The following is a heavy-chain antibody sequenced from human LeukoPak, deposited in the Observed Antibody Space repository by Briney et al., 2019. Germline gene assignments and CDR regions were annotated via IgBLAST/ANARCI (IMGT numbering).Heavy chain of an antibody. V-gene: IGHV3-7*04. CDR2: IKQDGSEK. J-gene: IGHJ4*02. D-gene: IGHD7-27*01. CDR3: ARANPNWGFDY. CDR1: GFTFSSYW. Sequence: GGSLRLSCAASGFTFSSYWMSWVRRAPGKGLEWVANIKQDGSEKYYVDSVKGRFTISRDNAKNSLYLQMNSLRAEATAVYCCARANPNWGFDYWGQGTLVTVSS.